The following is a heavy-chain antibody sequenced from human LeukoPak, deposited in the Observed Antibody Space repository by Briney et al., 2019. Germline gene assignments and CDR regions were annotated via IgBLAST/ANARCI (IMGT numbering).Heavy chain of an antibody. V-gene: IGHV3-30*04. Sequence: GGSLRLSCAASGFTFSSYAMHWVRQAPGKGLEWVAVIKNDGGNKYYADSGKGRFTISRDNAKNSLYLQMNRLRAADTAVYYCVRDKTASATPFDPWGQKTRHTLSS. CDR3: VRDKTASATPFDP. D-gene: IGHD2-21*02. CDR1: GFTFSSYA. J-gene: IGHJ5*02. CDR2: IKNDGGNK.